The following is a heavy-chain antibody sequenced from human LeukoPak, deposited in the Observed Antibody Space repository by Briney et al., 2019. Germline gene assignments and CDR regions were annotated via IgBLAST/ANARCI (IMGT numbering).Heavy chain of an antibody. J-gene: IGHJ6*02. V-gene: IGHV4-30-2*01. CDR2: FYHSGST. CDR1: GGSISSGGYS. Sequence: SETLSLTCAASGGSISSGGYSWTWIRQHPGKGLEWIGYFYHSGSTYYNPSLKSRVTISVDRSKNQFSLKLTSVTAADTAVYCCASTRGDYYYGMDVWGQGTTITVSS. D-gene: IGHD3-10*01. CDR3: ASTRGDYYYGMDV.